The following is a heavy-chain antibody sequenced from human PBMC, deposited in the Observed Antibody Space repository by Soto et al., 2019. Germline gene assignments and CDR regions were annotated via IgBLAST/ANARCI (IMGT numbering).Heavy chain of an antibody. CDR2: IYYSGST. CDR3: ASASSSWYGGGWFDP. D-gene: IGHD6-13*01. Sequence: QLQLQESGPGLVKPSETLSLTCTVSGGAISSSSYYWGWIRQPPGKGLEWIGSIYYSGSTYYNPSLKSRVTISVDTSKNQFSLKLSSVTAADTAVYYCASASSSWYGGGWFDPWGQGTLVTVSS. V-gene: IGHV4-39*01. J-gene: IGHJ5*02. CDR1: GGAISSSSYY.